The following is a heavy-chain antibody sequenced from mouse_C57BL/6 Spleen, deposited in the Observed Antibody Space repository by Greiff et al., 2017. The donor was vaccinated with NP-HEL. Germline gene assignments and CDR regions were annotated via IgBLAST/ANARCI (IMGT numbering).Heavy chain of an antibody. J-gene: IGHJ4*01. D-gene: IGHD2-4*01. CDR1: GYTFTDYY. Sequence: EVQLQESGPVLVKPGASVKMSCKASGYTFTDYYMNWVKQSHGKSLEWIGVINPYNGGTSYNQKFKGKATLTVDKSSSTAYMELKSLTSEDSAVYYCAREGHDYDDAMDYWGQGTSVTVSS. CDR3: AREGHDYDDAMDY. CDR2: INPYNGGT. V-gene: IGHV1-19*01.